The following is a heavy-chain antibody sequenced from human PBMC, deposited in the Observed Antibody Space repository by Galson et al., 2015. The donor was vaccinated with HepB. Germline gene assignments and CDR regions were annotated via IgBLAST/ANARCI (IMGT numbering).Heavy chain of an antibody. J-gene: IGHJ4*02. Sequence: WVRQPPGKGLEWIGSIYYSGSTYYNPSLKSRVTISVDTSKNQFSLKLSSVTAADTAVYYCASQNYNSSGYPVYYFDYWGQGTLVTVSS. D-gene: IGHD3-22*01. CDR2: IYYSGST. CDR3: ASQNYNSSGYPVYYFDY. V-gene: IGHV4-39*01.